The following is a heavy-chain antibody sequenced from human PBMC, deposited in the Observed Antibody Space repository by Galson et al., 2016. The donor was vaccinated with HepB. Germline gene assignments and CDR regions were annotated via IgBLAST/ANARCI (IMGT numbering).Heavy chain of an antibody. D-gene: IGHD3-22*01. Sequence: SETQSLTCGVYGGSFSGFYWTWIRQSPGKGLEWIGEINHSGTTNYNPSLKSRVTMSVDTSKNHFSLKLSSVTAADTAVYYCARGYYYDSSGSYSYYYYMNVWGKGTTVTVSS. J-gene: IGHJ6*03. CDR3: ARGYYYDSSGSYSYYYYMNV. V-gene: IGHV4-34*01. CDR1: GGSFSGFY. CDR2: INHSGTT.